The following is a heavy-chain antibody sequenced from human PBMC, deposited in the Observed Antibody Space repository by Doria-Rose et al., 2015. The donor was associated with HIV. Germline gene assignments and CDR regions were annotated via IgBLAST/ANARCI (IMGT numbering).Heavy chain of an antibody. CDR1: GDSIHNFY. V-gene: IGHV4-4*07. CDR2: IYSTGST. J-gene: IGHJ4*02. Sequence: QVQLQESGPGLVKPSETLSLTCTVSGDSIHNFYWTWVRQAAGKGLEWIGRIYSTGSTNYNSSLQSRVTISIDTSRSQFSLSLRSVTAADTAFYFCARDRGDYWGQGALVTVTS. CDR3: ARDRGDY.